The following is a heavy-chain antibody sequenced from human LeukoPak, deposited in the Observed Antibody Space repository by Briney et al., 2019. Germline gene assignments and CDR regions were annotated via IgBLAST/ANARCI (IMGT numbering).Heavy chain of an antibody. CDR1: GGSFSGYY. J-gene: IGHJ4*02. D-gene: IGHD3-22*01. V-gene: IGHV4-34*01. CDR3: ARAGRYLYYYDSSGYYSH. CDR2: INHSGST. Sequence: PSETLSLTCDVYGGSFSGYYWSWIRQPPGKGLEWIGEINHSGSTNYNPSLKSRVTISVDTSKNQFSLKLSSVTAADTAVYYCARAGRYLYYYDSSGYYSHWGQGTLVTVSS.